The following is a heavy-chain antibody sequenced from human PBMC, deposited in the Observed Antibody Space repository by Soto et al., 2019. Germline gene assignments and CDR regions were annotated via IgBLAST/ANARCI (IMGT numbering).Heavy chain of an antibody. J-gene: IGHJ6*02. CDR2: LSDSGGHT. CDR1: GFTFRSYA. V-gene: IGHV3-23*01. D-gene: IGHD2-2*01. Sequence: TWWSLRLSCSGSGFTFRSYAMTWFRQAPGKGLEWVSTLSDSGGHTYYADSVKGRFTISRDNPKNTLYLQMNSLRAEDTAVYYCAKDSQSVSVSAARVYGMDVWGQGTTVTVS. CDR3: AKDSQSVSVSAARVYGMDV.